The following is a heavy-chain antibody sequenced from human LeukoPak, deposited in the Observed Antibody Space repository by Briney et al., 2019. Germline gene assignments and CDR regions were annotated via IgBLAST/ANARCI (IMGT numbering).Heavy chain of an antibody. Sequence: PSETLSLTCIVSSGSINNHYWSWIRQPPGKGLEWIGYIYNSWNTNYNPSLQSRATISMDASRKQFSLNLTSVTAADTAVYYCARDQIGYGLDYWGQGTLVTVSS. CDR2: IYNSWNT. J-gene: IGHJ4*02. D-gene: IGHD5-18*01. CDR1: SGSINNHY. CDR3: ARDQIGYGLDY. V-gene: IGHV4-59*11.